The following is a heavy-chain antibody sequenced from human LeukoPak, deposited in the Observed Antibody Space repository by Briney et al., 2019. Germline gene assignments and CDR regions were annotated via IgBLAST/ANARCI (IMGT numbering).Heavy chain of an antibody. CDR2: IRYDGSNK. V-gene: IGHV3-30*02. CDR1: GFTFSSYG. CDR3: ARDPPWSIAAAGTGEPTDY. D-gene: IGHD6-13*01. J-gene: IGHJ4*02. Sequence: PGGSLRLSCAASGFTFSSYGMHWVRQAPGKGLEWVAFIRYDGSNKYYADSVKGRFTISRDNSKNTLYLQMNSLRAEDTAVYYCARDPPWSIAAAGTGEPTDYWGQGTLVTVSS.